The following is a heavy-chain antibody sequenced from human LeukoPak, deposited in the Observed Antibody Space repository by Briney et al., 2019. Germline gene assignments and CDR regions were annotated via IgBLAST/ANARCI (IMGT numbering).Heavy chain of an antibody. D-gene: IGHD6-6*01. V-gene: IGHV3-30-3*01. CDR1: GFTFSSYA. Sequence: PGGSLRLSCAASGFTFSSYAMHWVRQAPGKGLEWVAVISYDGSNKYYADSVKGRFTISRDNSKNMLYLQMNSLRAEDTAVYYCARVEYSSSGFDYRGQGTLVTVSS. J-gene: IGHJ4*02. CDR2: ISYDGSNK. CDR3: ARVEYSSSGFDY.